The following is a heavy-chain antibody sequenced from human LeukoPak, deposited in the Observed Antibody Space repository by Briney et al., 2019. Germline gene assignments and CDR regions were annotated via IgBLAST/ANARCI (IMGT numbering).Heavy chain of an antibody. V-gene: IGHV1-18*01. CDR2: ISAYNGNT. J-gene: IGHJ4*02. Sequence: GASVKVSCKASGYTFTSYGISWVRQAPGQGLEWMGWISAYNGNTNYAQKLQGRVTMTTDTSTSTAYMELRSLRSDDTAVYYCARSPAINMARGVDNPRTSPWGQGTLVTVSS. CDR1: GYTFTSYG. CDR3: ARSPAINMARGVDNPRTSP. D-gene: IGHD3-10*01.